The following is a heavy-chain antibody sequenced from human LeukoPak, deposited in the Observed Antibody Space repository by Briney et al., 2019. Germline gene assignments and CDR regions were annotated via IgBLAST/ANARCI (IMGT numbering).Heavy chain of an antibody. Sequence: PGGSLRLSCAASGFTFSSYWMSWVRQAPGKGLEWVANIKQDGSEKYYVDSVKGRFTISRDNAKNSLYLQMNSLRAEDTAVYYCARDVSGIAAAGSDYWGQGTLVTVSS. CDR3: ARDVSGIAAAGSDY. V-gene: IGHV3-7*01. CDR1: GFTFSSYW. J-gene: IGHJ4*02. CDR2: IKQDGSEK. D-gene: IGHD6-13*01.